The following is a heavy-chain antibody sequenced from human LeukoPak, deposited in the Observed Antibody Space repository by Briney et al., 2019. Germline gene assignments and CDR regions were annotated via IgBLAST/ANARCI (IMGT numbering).Heavy chain of an antibody. CDR3: ATSQTTSGRYGNAFDI. D-gene: IGHD6-19*01. J-gene: IGHJ3*02. CDR2: IHQDGSEK. Sequence: GGSLRLSCAASGFTFRSYWMSWVRQAPGKGLEWVANIHQDGSEKYYVDSVKGRLTISRDNAKNSLYLQMNSLRAEDTAVYYCATSQTTSGRYGNAFDIWGQGTMVTVSS. CDR1: GFTFRSYW. V-gene: IGHV3-7*01.